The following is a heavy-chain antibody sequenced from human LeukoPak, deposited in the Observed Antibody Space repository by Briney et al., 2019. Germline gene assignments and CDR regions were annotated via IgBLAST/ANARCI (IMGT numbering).Heavy chain of an antibody. D-gene: IGHD6-6*01. J-gene: IGHJ4*02. CDR1: GGSISTYY. V-gene: IGHV4-4*07. CDR2: IYTSGSS. CDR3: ARENEPAARSFDY. Sequence: PSETLSLTCTVPGGSISTYYWSWIRQPAGKGLEWIGRIYTSGSSNYNTPLKSRVTMSVDTSKNQFSLKLSSVTAADTAVYYCARENEPAARSFDYWGQGTLVTVSS.